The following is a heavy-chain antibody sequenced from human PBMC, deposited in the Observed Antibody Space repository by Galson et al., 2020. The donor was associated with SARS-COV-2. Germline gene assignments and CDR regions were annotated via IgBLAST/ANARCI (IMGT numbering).Heavy chain of an antibody. V-gene: IGHV6-1*01. Sequence: SQTLSLTCAISGDSVSSNSAAWNWIRQSPLRGLEWLGRTYYRSKWYNDYAVSVKSRITINPDTSKNQFSLQLNSVTPEDTAVYYCARDPIVVVVAATVYFDYWGQGTLVTVSS. CDR3: ARDPIVVVVAATVYFDY. CDR2: TYYRSKWYN. D-gene: IGHD2-15*01. J-gene: IGHJ4*02. CDR1: GDSVSSNSAA.